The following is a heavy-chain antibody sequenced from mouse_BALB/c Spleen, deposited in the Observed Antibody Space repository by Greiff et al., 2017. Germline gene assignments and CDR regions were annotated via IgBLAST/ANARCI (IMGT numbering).Heavy chain of an antibody. CDR3: AREGYHYFDY. V-gene: IGHV3-2*02. CDR2: ISYSGST. Sequence: EVQLQESGPGLVKPSQSLSLTCTVTGYSITSDYAWNWIRQFPGNKLEWMGYISYSGSTSYNPSLKSRISITRDTSKNQFFLQLNSVTTEDTATCYCAREGYHYFDYWGQGTTLTVSS. D-gene: IGHD2-2*01. J-gene: IGHJ2*01. CDR1: GYSITSDYA.